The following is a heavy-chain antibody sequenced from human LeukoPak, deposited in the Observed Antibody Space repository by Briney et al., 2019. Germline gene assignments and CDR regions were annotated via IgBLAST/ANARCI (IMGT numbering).Heavy chain of an antibody. CDR3: AKGGGYEAKYNYYSLDV. CDR1: GFTFSSYG. Sequence: GGSLRLSCAASGFTFSSYGMYWVRQAPGKGLEWVACIRYHGSNKYYADSVKGRFTVSRDNSKNTLYLQMKSLSADDTAVYYCAKGGGYEAKYNYYSLDVWGKGPRLPSP. V-gene: IGHV3-30*02. D-gene: IGHD5-12*01. CDR2: IRYHGSNK. J-gene: IGHJ6*03.